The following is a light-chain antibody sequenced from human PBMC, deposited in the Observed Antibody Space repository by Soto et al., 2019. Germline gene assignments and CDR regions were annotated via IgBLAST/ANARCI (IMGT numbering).Light chain of an antibody. CDR3: CSYADSSTYV. CDR2: EDS. CDR1: SSDVGSYNL. J-gene: IGLJ1*01. Sequence: QSALTQPASVSGSPGQSITISCTGTSSDVGSYNLVSWYQQHPGKAPKLMIYEDSKRPSGVSNRFSGSKSGHTASLTISGLQTEDEADYYCCSYADSSTYVFGTGTKLTVL. V-gene: IGLV2-23*01.